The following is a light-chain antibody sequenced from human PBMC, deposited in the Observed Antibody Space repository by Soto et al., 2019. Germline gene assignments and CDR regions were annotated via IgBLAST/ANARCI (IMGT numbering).Light chain of an antibody. CDR3: QPYYNYPLT. CDR2: DAS. Sequence: DIQMPQSPSTLSASVGDRVTITCRASQSINNWLAWYQQKPCKAPKFLIYDASNLESGVPSRFSGSASWTEFTLTISSLQPDDGATYYGQPYYNYPLTFGGGHKVDI. J-gene: IGKJ4*02. V-gene: IGKV1-5*01. CDR1: QSINNW.